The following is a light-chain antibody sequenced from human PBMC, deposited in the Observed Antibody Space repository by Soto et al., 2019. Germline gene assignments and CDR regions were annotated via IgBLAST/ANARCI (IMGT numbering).Light chain of an antibody. Sequence: QSALTQPRSVSGSPGQSVTISCTGTSSDVGGYNYVSWYQQHPGKAPKLMIYDVSKRPSGVPDRFSGSKSGNTASLTISGPQAEDEADCYCCSYAGSYSLYVFGTGTKVTVL. V-gene: IGLV2-11*01. CDR2: DVS. CDR3: CSYAGSYSLYV. CDR1: SSDVGGYNY. J-gene: IGLJ1*01.